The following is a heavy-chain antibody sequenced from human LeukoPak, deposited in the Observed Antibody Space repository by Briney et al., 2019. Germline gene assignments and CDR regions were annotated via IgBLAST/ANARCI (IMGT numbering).Heavy chain of an antibody. D-gene: IGHD2-15*01. CDR2: ISWNSGSI. Sequence: GGSLRLSCAGSGFTFDEHAMHWVRQAPGKGLEWASGISWNSGSIAYADSVKGRFTISRDNAKNLLFLQMSSLRAADTALYYCVKGHCSSSSCFPNYYYYMDVWGTGTTVTVSS. J-gene: IGHJ6*03. CDR3: VKGHCSSSSCFPNYYYYMDV. CDR1: GFTFDEHA. V-gene: IGHV3-9*01.